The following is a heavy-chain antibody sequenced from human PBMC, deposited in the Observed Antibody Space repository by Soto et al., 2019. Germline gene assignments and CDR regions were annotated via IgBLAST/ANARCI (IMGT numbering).Heavy chain of an antibody. V-gene: IGHV3-33*01. CDR1: GFTFSSYG. D-gene: IGHD5-18*01. CDR2: IWYDGSNK. CDR3: ARDLVYSRGTTLSGMDV. J-gene: IGHJ6*02. Sequence: PGGSLRLSCAASGFTFSSYGMHWVRQAPGKGLEWVAVIWYDGSNKYYADSVKGRFTISRDNSKNTLYLQMNSLRAEDTAVYYCARDLVYSRGTTLSGMDVWGQGTTVTVSS.